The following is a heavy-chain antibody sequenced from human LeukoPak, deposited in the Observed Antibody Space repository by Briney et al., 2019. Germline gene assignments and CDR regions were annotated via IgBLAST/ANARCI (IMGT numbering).Heavy chain of an antibody. CDR3: AIGDWKDAFDI. J-gene: IGHJ3*02. Sequence: VASVKVSCKASGYTFTSYGISWVRQAPGQGLEWMGGIIPIFGTANYAQKFQGRVTITADESTSTAYMELSSLRSEDTAVYYCAIGDWKDAFDIWGQGTMVTVSS. D-gene: IGHD1-1*01. CDR2: IIPIFGTA. V-gene: IGHV1-69*13. CDR1: GYTFTSYG.